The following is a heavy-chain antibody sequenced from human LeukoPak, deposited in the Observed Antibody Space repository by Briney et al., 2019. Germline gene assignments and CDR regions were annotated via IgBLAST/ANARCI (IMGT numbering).Heavy chain of an antibody. CDR3: ARELGDDFSLEFDY. V-gene: IGHV4-61*02. CDR2: IYTSGST. Sequence: SETLSLTCTVSGGSISSGSYYWSWIRQPAGKGLEWIGRIYTSGSTNYNPSLKSRVTTSVDTSKNQFSLKLSSVTAADTAVYYCARELGDDFSLEFDYWGQGTLVTVSS. CDR1: GGSISSGSYY. J-gene: IGHJ4*02. D-gene: IGHD3-3*01.